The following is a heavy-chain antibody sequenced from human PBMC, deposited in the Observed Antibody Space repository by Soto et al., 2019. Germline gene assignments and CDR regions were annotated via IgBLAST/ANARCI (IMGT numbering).Heavy chain of an antibody. CDR1: GYTFTSYA. J-gene: IGHJ4*02. CDR2: INAGNGNT. CDR3: ARAEGRIEMATITHIDY. D-gene: IGHD5-12*01. Sequence: ASVKVSCKASGYTFTSYAMYWVRQAPGQRLEWMGWINAGNGNTKYSQKFQGRVTITRDTSASTAYMELSSLRSEDTAVYYCARAEGRIEMATITHIDYWGQGTLVTVSS. V-gene: IGHV1-3*01.